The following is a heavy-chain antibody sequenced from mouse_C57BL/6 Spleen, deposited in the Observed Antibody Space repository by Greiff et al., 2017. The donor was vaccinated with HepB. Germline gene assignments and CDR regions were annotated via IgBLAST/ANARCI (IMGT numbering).Heavy chain of an antibody. V-gene: IGHV1-81*01. CDR1: GYTFTSYG. CDR2: IYPRSGNT. Sequence: VQLQQSGAELARPGASVKLSCKASGYTFTSYGISWVKQSTGQGLEWIGEIYPRSGNTYYNEKFKGKATLTADKSSSTAYMELRSLTSEDSAVYFCARGSDGYCWYLDVWGTGTTVNVSS. J-gene: IGHJ1*03. CDR3: ARGSDGYCWYLDV. D-gene: IGHD2-3*01.